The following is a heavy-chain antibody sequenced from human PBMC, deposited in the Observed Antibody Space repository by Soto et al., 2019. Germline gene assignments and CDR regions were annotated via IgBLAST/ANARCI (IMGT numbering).Heavy chain of an antibody. V-gene: IGHV4-59*01. J-gene: IGHJ4*02. CDR3: ARGGSYPFFDY. Sequence: SETLSLTCTVSGGSISSYYWSWIRQPPGKGLEWIGYIYYSGSTNYNPSLKSRVTISVDTSKNQFSLKLSSVTAADTAVYYCARGGSYPFFDYWGQGTLVTVSS. CDR1: GGSISSYY. D-gene: IGHD1-26*01. CDR2: IYYSGST.